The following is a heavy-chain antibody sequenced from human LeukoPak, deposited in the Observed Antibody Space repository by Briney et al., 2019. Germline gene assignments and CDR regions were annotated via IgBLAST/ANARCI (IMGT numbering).Heavy chain of an antibody. Sequence: PSETLSLTCTISGGSVSDYYWSWIRQPAGKGLEWIGRIYTSGSTNYNPSLKSRVTISVDTSKNQFSLKLSSVTAADTAVYYCARGGTLEWLARDALDIWGQGTMVTVSS. V-gene: IGHV4-4*07. CDR1: GGSVSDYY. D-gene: IGHD5-12*01. CDR2: IYTSGST. J-gene: IGHJ3*02. CDR3: ARGGTLEWLARDALDI.